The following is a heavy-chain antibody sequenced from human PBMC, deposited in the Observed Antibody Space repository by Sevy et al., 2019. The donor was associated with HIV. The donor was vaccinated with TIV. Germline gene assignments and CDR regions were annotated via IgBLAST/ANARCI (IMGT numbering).Heavy chain of an antibody. J-gene: IGHJ4*02. CDR1: GGSITSLY. CDR2: IYYNGHI. V-gene: IGHV4-59*08. Sequence: SETLSLPCTVSGGSITSLYWNWIRQPPGKGLEWIANIYYNGHINYNPPLKSRVTLSLDTSKNQFSLRLSSVTAADTAMYYCAGENAWGRGYSWGQGTLVTVSS. CDR3: AGENAWGRGYS. D-gene: IGHD1-26*01.